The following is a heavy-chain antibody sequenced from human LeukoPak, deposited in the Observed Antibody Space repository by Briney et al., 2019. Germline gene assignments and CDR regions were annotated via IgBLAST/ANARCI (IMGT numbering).Heavy chain of an antibody. J-gene: IGHJ4*02. CDR3: AYSTSWYLDY. Sequence: GGSLRLSCAASGFTFSSYWMHWVRQAPGKGLEYVSSITSNGGTTFYADSVKGRFTISRDNSKNTLYLQMSSLRPEDTADYYCAYSTSWYLDYWGQGALVTVSS. CDR1: GFTFSSYW. CDR2: ITSNGGTT. V-gene: IGHV3-64D*09. D-gene: IGHD6-13*01.